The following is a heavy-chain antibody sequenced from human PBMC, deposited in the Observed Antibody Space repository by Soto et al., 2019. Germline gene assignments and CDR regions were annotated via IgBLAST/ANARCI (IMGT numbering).Heavy chain of an antibody. CDR1: GFTFSSYW. D-gene: IGHD3-16*01. J-gene: IGHJ4*02. Sequence: EVQLVESGGGLVQPGGSLRLSCAASGFTFSSYWMSWVRQAPGKGLEWVANIKQDGSEKNYVDSVKGRFTISRDNAKNSLYLQMNSLRAEDTAVYYCARSRNYDYVEDWSQGTLVTVSS. CDR2: IKQDGSEK. V-gene: IGHV3-7*05. CDR3: ARSRNYDYVED.